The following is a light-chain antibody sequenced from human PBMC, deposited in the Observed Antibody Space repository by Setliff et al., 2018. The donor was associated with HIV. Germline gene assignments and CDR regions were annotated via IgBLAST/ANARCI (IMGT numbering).Light chain of an antibody. J-gene: IGLJ2*01. CDR3: CSYAGSTTYVV. Sequence: QSVLTQPASVSGSPGQSITISCTGTSSDVGTYNLVSWYQRHPGKAPKLMISEVSKRPSGVSNRFSGSKSGNTASLTISGLQAEDEADYYCCSYAGSTTYVVFGGGTQLTVL. CDR1: SSDVGTYNL. CDR2: EVS. V-gene: IGLV2-23*02.